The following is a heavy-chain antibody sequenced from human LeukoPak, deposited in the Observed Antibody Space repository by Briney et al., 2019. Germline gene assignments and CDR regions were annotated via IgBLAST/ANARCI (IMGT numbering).Heavy chain of an antibody. V-gene: IGHV3-23*01. J-gene: IGHJ4*02. CDR1: RFTFSTYA. D-gene: IGHD1/OR15-1a*01. CDR3: AKSHSVEQRGYFDY. CDR2: IANDGGST. Sequence: RPGGSLGLSCAASRFTFSTYAMSWVRQAPGKGLEWISTIANDGGSTYYADSVKGRFTISRDNSRNTLYLQMNSLRADDTAVYYCAKSHSVEQRGYFDYWGQGTLVTVSS.